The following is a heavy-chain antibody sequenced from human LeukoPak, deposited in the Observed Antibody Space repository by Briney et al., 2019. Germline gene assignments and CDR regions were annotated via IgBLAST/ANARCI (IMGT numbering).Heavy chain of an antibody. Sequence: GGSLRLSCAASGFTFSSYAMSWVRQAPGKGLEWVSAISGSGGSTYYADSVKGRFTISRDNSKNTLYLQMNSLRAEDTAVYYCAKDLRSSADSKMGAADYWGQGTLVTVSS. CDR2: ISGSGGST. CDR1: GFTFSSYA. D-gene: IGHD1-26*01. J-gene: IGHJ4*02. V-gene: IGHV3-23*01. CDR3: AKDLRSSADSKMGAADY.